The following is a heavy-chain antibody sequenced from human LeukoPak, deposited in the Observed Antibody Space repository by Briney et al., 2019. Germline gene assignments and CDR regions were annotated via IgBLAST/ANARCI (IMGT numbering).Heavy chain of an antibody. Sequence: GGSLRLSCAASGFSFGSYALHWVRQAPGKGLEWVAIISSDGGQTSYSDSVRGRFTTSRDNSKSTIYLQVTSLRTEDTAVYYCARDTGRTTGAPYTLKYWGQGTLVTVSS. CDR3: ARDTGRTTGAPYTLKY. CDR2: ISSDGGQT. CDR1: GFSFGSYA. V-gene: IGHV3-30*01. D-gene: IGHD1-1*01. J-gene: IGHJ4*02.